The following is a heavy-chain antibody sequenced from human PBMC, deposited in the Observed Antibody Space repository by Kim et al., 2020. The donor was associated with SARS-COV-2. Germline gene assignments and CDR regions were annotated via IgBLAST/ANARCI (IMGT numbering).Heavy chain of an antibody. J-gene: IGHJ4*02. CDR3: AREMAAAGSFDY. CDR1: GGSISSSSYY. CDR2: IYYSGST. D-gene: IGHD6-13*01. V-gene: IGHV4-39*07. Sequence: SETLTLTCTVSGGSISSSSYYWGWIRQPPGKGLEWIGSIYYSGSTYYNPSLKSRVTISVDTSKNQFSLKLSSVTAADTAVYYCAREMAAAGSFDYWGQGTLVTVSS.